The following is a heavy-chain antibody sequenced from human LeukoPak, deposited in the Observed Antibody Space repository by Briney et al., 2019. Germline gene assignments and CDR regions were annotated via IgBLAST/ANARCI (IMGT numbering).Heavy chain of an antibody. V-gene: IGHV1-69*01. CDR2: IIPIFGTA. CDR1: GGTFSSYA. J-gene: IGHJ4*02. Sequence: GSSVKVSCKASGGTFSSYAISWVRQAPGQGLEWMGGIIPIFGTANYAQKFQGRVTITADESTSTAYMELSSLRSEATAVYYCARVRTELSGYGPLGFDYWGQGTLVTVSS. D-gene: IGHD5-12*01. CDR3: ARVRTELSGYGPLGFDY.